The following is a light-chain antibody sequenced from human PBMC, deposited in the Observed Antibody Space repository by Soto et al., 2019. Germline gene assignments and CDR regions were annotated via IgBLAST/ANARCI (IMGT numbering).Light chain of an antibody. CDR1: NSDVGSYDY. V-gene: IGLV2-14*03. CDR2: DVN. CDR3: CAYSTSGTHV. J-gene: IGLJ1*01. Sequence: SLLTQPSPVSGSPGQSITFSCTGNNSDVGSYDYVSWHQQHPGKAPKLIIYDVNNRPAGVPSRFSGSKSGNTASLTISGLQTEDEADYYCCAYSTSGTHVFGTGTKVTVL.